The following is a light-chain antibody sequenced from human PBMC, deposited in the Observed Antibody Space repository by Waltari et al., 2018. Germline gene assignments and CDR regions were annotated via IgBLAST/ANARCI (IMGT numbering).Light chain of an antibody. J-gene: IGKJ4*01. V-gene: IGKV3-20*01. CDR2: GTS. CDR3: QQYTDSPPLT. CDR1: QSVSRSY. Sequence: EIVLTQSPGTLSLSHGERAPLSCRASQSVSRSYLSWYQQKPGQAPRLLIYGTSSRSTGIPDRFSGSGSGTDFTLTISRLEPEDFAVYFCQQYTDSPPLTYGGGTRVEIK.